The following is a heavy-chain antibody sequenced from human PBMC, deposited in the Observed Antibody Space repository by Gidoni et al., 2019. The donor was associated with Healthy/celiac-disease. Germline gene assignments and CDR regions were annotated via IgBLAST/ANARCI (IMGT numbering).Heavy chain of an antibody. J-gene: IGHJ4*02. D-gene: IGHD1-1*01. Sequence: VQLVQSGAEVKKPGSSVQVSCKASGGTFSSYTISWVRQAPGQGLEWMGRIIPILGIANYAQKFQGRVTITADKSTSTAYMELSSLRSEDTAVYYCARGLYNWNDADLLFDYWGQGTLVTVSS. V-gene: IGHV1-69*02. CDR1: GGTFSSYT. CDR2: IIPILGIA. CDR3: ARGLYNWNDADLLFDY.